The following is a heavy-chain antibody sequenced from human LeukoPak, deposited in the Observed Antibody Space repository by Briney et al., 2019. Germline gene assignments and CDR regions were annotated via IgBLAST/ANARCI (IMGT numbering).Heavy chain of an antibody. Sequence: MGWMNPNSGNTGYAQKFQGRVTMTRNTSISTAYMELSSLRSEDTAVYYCAAGTTGTTLADYWGQGTLVTVSS. V-gene: IGHV1-8*01. D-gene: IGHD1-1*01. J-gene: IGHJ4*02. CDR2: MNPNSGNT. CDR3: AAGTTGTTLADY.